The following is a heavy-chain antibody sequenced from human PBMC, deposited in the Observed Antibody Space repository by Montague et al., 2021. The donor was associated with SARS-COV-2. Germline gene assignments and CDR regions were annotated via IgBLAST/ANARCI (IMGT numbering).Heavy chain of an antibody. V-gene: IGHV4-39*01. Sequence: SETLSLTCTVSGGSVSSRSYYWGWIRQPPEKGLEWIGSIYYSGSTHYNPSLKSRVTISVDTSKNQFSLKLSSVTAADTAVYYCARRGDYGGPRFDYWGQGTLASVSS. CDR3: ARRGDYGGPRFDY. D-gene: IGHD4-23*01. J-gene: IGHJ4*02. CDR1: GGSVSSRSYY. CDR2: IYYSGST.